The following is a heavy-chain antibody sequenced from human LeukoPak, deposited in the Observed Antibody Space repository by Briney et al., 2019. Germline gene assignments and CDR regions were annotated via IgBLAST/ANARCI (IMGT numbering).Heavy chain of an antibody. CDR1: GESFSGYY. Sequence: ETLSLTCAVYGESFSGYYWSWIRQPPGKGLEWVSVISGSGGSTYYADSVKGRFTISRDNPKNTLYLQMNSLRAEDTAVYYCAKPIAVTGDFDYWGQGTLVTVSS. D-gene: IGHD6-19*01. CDR2: ISGSGGST. V-gene: IGHV3-23*01. CDR3: AKPIAVTGDFDY. J-gene: IGHJ4*02.